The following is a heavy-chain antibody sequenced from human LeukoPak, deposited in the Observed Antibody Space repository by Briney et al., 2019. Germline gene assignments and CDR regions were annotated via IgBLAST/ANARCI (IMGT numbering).Heavy chain of an antibody. J-gene: IGHJ5*02. CDR1: GYTFTSYD. D-gene: IGHD2-2*01. Sequence: GASVKVSCKASGYTFTSYDISWVRHAPGQRLEWMLLISAYNGNTNYAQKLQGRVTMTTDTSTSTAYMELRSLRSDDTAVYYCARDASGTMPWNWFDPWGQGTLVTVSS. V-gene: IGHV1-18*01. CDR3: ARDASGTMPWNWFDP. CDR2: ISAYNGNT.